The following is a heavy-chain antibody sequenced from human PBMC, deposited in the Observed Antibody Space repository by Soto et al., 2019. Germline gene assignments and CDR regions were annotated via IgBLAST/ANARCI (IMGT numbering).Heavy chain of an antibody. CDR2: ISGSGGST. CDR3: AKGRVYIGVPGGMDV. CDR1: GFTFSSYA. Sequence: EVQLLESGGGLVQPGGSLRLSCAASGFTFSSYAMSWVRQSPGKGLEWVSAISGSGGSTYYADSVKGRFTISRDNSKNTLYLQMNSLRAEDTAVYYCAKGRVYIGVPGGMDVWGQGTTVTVSS. J-gene: IGHJ6*02. V-gene: IGHV3-23*01. D-gene: IGHD2-15*01.